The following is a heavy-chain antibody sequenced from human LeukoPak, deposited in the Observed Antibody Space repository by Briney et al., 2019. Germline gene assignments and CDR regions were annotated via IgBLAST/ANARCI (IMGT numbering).Heavy chain of an antibody. CDR3: ARDRLQLQS. Sequence: GGSLRLSCAASGFTFSDYYMSWFRLAPGKGLEWVSYISSSGNNIYYADSVKGRFTISRDNAKNSLYLQMSSLRAEDTAVYYCARDRLQLQSWGQGTLVTVSS. V-gene: IGHV3-11*01. D-gene: IGHD1-1*01. J-gene: IGHJ5*02. CDR2: ISSSGNNI. CDR1: GFTFSDYY.